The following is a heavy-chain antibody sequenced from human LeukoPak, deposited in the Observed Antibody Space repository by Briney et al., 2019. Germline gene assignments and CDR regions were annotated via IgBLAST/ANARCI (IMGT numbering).Heavy chain of an antibody. CDR2: ISSNGGST. Sequence: GGSLRLSCAGSGLTFSSYAMHWVRQAPGKGLEYVSAISSNGGSTYYANSVKGRFTISRDNSKNTLYLQMGSLRAEDMAVYYCASIGYYYDRSGYSPGYFDYWGQGTLVTVSS. J-gene: IGHJ4*02. CDR3: ASIGYYYDRSGYSPGYFDY. V-gene: IGHV3-64*01. CDR1: GLTFSSYA. D-gene: IGHD3-22*01.